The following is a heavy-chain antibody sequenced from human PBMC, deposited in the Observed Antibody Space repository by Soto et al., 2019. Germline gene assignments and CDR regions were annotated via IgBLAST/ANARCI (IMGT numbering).Heavy chain of an antibody. CDR1: GYTFTSYG. V-gene: IGHV1-18*01. J-gene: IGHJ6*03. Sequence: ASVKVSCKASGYTFTSYGISWVRQAPRQGLEWMGWISAYNGNTNYAQKLQGRVTMTTDTSTSTAYMELRSLRSDDTAVYYCARVPTRITMVRGVLGNMDVWGKGTTVTVSS. CDR2: ISAYNGNT. D-gene: IGHD3-10*01. CDR3: ARVPTRITMVRGVLGNMDV.